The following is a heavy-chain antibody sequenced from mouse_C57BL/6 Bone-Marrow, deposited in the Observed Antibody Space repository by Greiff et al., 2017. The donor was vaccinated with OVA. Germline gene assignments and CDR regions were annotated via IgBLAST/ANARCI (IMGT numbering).Heavy chain of an antibody. J-gene: IGHJ3*01. CDR1: GFSFTSYG. CDR2: IWSGGST. Sequence: VMLVESGPGLVQPSQSLSITCTVSGFSFTSYGVHWVRQSPGKGLEWLGVIWSGGSTDYNAAFISRLSISKDNSKSQVFFKMNSQQADDTAIYYCARTGSNYEFAYWGQGTLVTVSA. CDR3: ARTGSNYEFAY. V-gene: IGHV2-2*01. D-gene: IGHD2-5*01.